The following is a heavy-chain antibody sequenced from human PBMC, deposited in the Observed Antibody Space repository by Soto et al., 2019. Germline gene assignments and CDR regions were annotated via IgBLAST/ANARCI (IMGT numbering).Heavy chain of an antibody. CDR3: AKDSDPGFDYSHYYYYMDV. CDR2: ISGSGGST. CDR1: GFTFSSYA. J-gene: IGHJ6*03. D-gene: IGHD2-21*01. Sequence: GGSLRLSCAASGFTFSSYAMSWVRQAPGKGLDWVSVISGSGGSTYYADSVKGRFTISRDNSKNTLYLQMNSLRAEDTAVYYCAKDSDPGFDYSHYYYYMDVWGKGTTVTVSS. V-gene: IGHV3-23*01.